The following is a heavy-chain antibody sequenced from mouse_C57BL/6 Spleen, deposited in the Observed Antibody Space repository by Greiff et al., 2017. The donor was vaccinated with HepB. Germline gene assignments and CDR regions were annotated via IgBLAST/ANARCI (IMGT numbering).Heavy chain of an antibody. V-gene: IGHV1-64*01. CDR3: ASLNWYNYYARDY. D-gene: IGHD4-1*01. CDR1: GYTFTSYW. CDR2: IHPNSGST. J-gene: IGHJ4*01. Sequence: QVQLQQPGAELVKPGASVKMSCKASGYTFTSYWMHWVKQRPGQGLEWIGMIHPNSGSTNYNEKFKSKATLTVDKSSSTAYMQLSSLTSEDSAVYYCASLNWYNYYARDYWGRGTSVTVSS.